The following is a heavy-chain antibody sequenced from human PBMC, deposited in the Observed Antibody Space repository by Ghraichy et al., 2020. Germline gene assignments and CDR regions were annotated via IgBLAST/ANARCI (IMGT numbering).Heavy chain of an antibody. CDR1: GFTFSNAY. V-gene: IGHV3-15*01. Sequence: GGSLRLSCAASGFTFSNAYMSWVRQAPGKGLEWVGRIKSNTEGGTADYASHVKGRFTISSDDSKNTFYLQMNSLKTEDTAVYYCTTYKSYSDSWGQGTLVTVSS. CDR3: TTYKSYSDS. D-gene: IGHD1-14*01. J-gene: IGHJ4*02. CDR2: IKSNTEGGTA.